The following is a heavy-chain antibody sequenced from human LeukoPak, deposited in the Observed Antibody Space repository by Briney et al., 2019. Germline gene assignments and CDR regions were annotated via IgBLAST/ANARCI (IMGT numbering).Heavy chain of an antibody. J-gene: IGHJ4*02. CDR3: AGRRSGSYLDY. V-gene: IGHV5-51*01. D-gene: IGHD3-10*01. Sequence: GESLKISYKGSGYSFTSDWIGWVRQMPGKGLEWMGIIYPSGSDTRYSPSFQGQVTISADKSINTAYLQWSSLKASDTAMYYCAGRRSGSYLDYWGQGTLVTVSS. CDR2: IYPSGSDT. CDR1: GYSFTSDW.